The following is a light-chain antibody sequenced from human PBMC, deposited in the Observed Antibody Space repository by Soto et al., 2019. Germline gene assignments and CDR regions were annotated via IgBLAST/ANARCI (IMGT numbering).Light chain of an antibody. CDR2: GNN. Sequence: QSVLTQPPSVSGAPGQKVTISCTRSSSNIGAAYDVHWYQHLPGTAPKLLIYGNNNRPSGVPDRFSGSKSGTSASLAITGLQAEDEADYYCQSYDSRLSGWVVGGGTKLTVL. V-gene: IGLV1-40*01. CDR3: QSYDSRLSGWV. J-gene: IGLJ3*02. CDR1: SSNIGAAYD.